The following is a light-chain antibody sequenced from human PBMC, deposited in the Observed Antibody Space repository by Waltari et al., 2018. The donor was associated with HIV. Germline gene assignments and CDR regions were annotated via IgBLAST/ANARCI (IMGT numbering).Light chain of an antibody. CDR3: YSTDSSGNHRV. J-gene: IGLJ2*01. CDR2: EDS. V-gene: IGLV3-10*01. Sequence: SYELTQPPSVSVSPGQTARITCPGAPLLKKYAYWYQQKSGQAPVLVIYEDSKRPSGIPERFSGSSSGTMATLTISGAQVEDEADYYCYSTDSSGNHRVFGGGTKLTVL. CDR1: PLLKKY.